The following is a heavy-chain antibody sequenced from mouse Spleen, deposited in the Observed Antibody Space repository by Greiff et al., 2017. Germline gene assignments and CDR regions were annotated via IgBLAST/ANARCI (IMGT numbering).Heavy chain of an antibody. V-gene: IGHV5-9-1*01. D-gene: IGHD4-1*01. CDR2: ISSGGSYT. J-gene: IGHJ4*01. CDR3: ARQGTGTAMDY. CDR1: GFTFSSYA. Sequence: EVMLVESGGGLVKPGGSLKLSCAASGFTFSSYAMSWVRQTPEKRLEWVATISSGGSYTYYPDSVKGRFTISRDNAKNTLYLQMSSLRSEDTAMYYCARQGTGTAMDYWGQGTSVTVSS.